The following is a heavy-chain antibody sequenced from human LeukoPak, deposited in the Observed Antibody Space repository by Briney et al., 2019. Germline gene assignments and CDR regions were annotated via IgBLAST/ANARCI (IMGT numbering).Heavy chain of an antibody. V-gene: IGHV1-18*01. CDR3: AREVGYSSSVGYYYYYYMDV. J-gene: IGHJ6*03. CDR1: GYTFTSYG. CDR2: ISAYNGNT. D-gene: IGHD6-6*01. Sequence: ASVKVSCKASGYTFTSYGISWVRQAPGQGLEWMGWISAYNGNTNYAQKLQGRVTMTTDTSTSTAYMELRSLRSDDTAVYYCAREVGYSSSVGYYYYYYMDVWGKGTTVTVSS.